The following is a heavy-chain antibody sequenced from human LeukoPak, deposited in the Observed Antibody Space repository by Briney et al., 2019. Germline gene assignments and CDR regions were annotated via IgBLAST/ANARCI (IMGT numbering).Heavy chain of an antibody. CDR1: GLNFNNAW. CDR3: TTGGSGTGPLDY. D-gene: IGHD6-13*01. V-gene: IGHV3-15*05. J-gene: IGHJ4*02. CDR2: IKSKTAGGIT. Sequence: GGSLRHSCAASGLNFNNAWMSWVRQAPGKGLEWVGRIKSKTAGGITDYAAPVKGRFTISRDDSENTLYLKMNSVKTEDIGVYYCTTGGSGTGPLDYWGQGTLVTVSS.